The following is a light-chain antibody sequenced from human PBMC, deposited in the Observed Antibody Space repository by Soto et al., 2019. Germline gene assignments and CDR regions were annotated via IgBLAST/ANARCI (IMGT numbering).Light chain of an antibody. J-gene: IGKJ1*01. CDR3: QQYSTYLW. Sequence: DIQMTQSPSSLSASVGDRVTITCRASQSISSYLNWYQQKPGKAPKLLIYDASSLESGVPSRFSGSGSGTEFTLTISSLQPDDVATYFCQQYSTYLWFGQGTKVDI. V-gene: IGKV1-5*01. CDR2: DAS. CDR1: QSISSY.